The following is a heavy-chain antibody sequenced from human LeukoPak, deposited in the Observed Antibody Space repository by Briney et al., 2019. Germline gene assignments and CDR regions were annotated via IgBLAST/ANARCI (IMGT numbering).Heavy chain of an antibody. J-gene: IGHJ3*02. CDR2: IYYSGST. V-gene: IGHV4-39*01. CDR3: AGRYTEWELGAFDI. Sequence: PSETLSLTCTVSGGSISSSSYYWGWIRQPPGKGLEWIGSIYYSGSTYYNPSLKSRVTISVDTSKNQFSLKLSSVTAPDTAVYYCAGRYTEWELGAFDIWGQGTMVTVSS. CDR1: GGSISSSSYY. D-gene: IGHD1-26*01.